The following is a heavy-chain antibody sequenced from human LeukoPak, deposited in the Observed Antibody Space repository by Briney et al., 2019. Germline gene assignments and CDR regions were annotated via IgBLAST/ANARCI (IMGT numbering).Heavy chain of an antibody. D-gene: IGHD6-13*01. Sequence: SETLSLTCTVSGGSISDTSHYWGWIRQPPGKGLEWIGTIYYSGSTSYNPSLRSRVTMSVDTSKNQFSLKLSSVTAADTAVYYCARHAGGISATGTRPFDYWGQGTLVTVSS. V-gene: IGHV4-39*01. CDR2: IYYSGST. CDR3: ARHAGGISATGTRPFDY. J-gene: IGHJ4*02. CDR1: GGSISDTSHY.